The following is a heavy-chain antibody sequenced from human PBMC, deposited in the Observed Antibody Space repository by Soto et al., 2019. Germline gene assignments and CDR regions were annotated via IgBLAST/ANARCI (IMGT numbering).Heavy chain of an antibody. CDR2: IYPGESDT. D-gene: IGHD2-8*02. CDR3: VRLSVLLTSNLDQ. Sequence: PGESLKISCKGSGYSFTNYWIGCVRQMPGKGLEWMGLIYPGESDTRYSPSFQGQVTISADKSISAAYLQWSSLKASDTAMYYCVRLSVLLTSNLDQWGQGSRVTVSS. V-gene: IGHV5-51*01. CDR1: GYSFTNYW. J-gene: IGHJ4*01.